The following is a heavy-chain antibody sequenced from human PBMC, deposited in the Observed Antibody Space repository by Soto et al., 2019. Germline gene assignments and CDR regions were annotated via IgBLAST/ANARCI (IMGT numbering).Heavy chain of an antibody. J-gene: IGHJ6*02. CDR3: AKDIDRLYYYGMDV. V-gene: IGHV3-9*01. D-gene: IGHD6-25*01. CDR1: GFTFDDYA. CDR2: ISWNSGSI. Sequence: EVQLVESGRGLVQPGRSLRLSCAASGFTFDDYAMHWVRQAPGKGLEWVSGISWNSGSIGYADSVKGRFTISRDNAKNSLYLQMNSLRAEDTALYYCAKDIDRLYYYGMDVWGQGTTVTVSS.